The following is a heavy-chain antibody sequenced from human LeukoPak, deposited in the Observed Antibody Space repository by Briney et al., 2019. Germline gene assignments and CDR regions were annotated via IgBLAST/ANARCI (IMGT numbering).Heavy chain of an antibody. V-gene: IGHV4-34*01. CDR2: TDPSGIT. CDR1: GGSLSGYF. CDR3: GRRWVSYFHQDV. D-gene: IGHD1-26*01. Sequence: SETLSLTCAVYGGSLSGYFYSWIRKPPGKGLEWIGETDPSGITYYKPSLKSRATISVDTSKNPFSLKLESVTAADTAVCYCGRRWVSYFHQDVWSTGTTVIVSS. J-gene: IGHJ6*04.